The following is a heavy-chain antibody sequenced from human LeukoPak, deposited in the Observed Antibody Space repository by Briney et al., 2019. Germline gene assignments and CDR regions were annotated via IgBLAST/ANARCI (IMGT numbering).Heavy chain of an antibody. J-gene: IGHJ6*02. CDR3: ARDRWELLSYSYPYCGLDV. CDR2: IKQDGSEK. CDR1: GFTFSNYW. D-gene: IGHD2-15*01. V-gene: IGHV3-7*01. Sequence: GGSLRLSCAASGFTFSNYWMSWVRQAPGKGLEWVANIKQDGSEKCYVDSVKGRFTISRDNAKNSLYLQMNSLRAEDTAVYYCARDRWELLSYSYPYCGLDVWGQGTTVTVSS.